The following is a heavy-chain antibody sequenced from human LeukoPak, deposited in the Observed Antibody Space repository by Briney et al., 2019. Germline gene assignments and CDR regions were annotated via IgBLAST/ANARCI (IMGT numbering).Heavy chain of an antibody. CDR3: ARDSPDGSGTYYNGSPGY. D-gene: IGHD3-10*01. V-gene: IGHV1-18*01. Sequence: VASVKVSCKASGYTFSSYGISWVRQAPGQGLEWMGWISAYNGNTNYRQKLQGRVTMTTDTFTGTAYMDLRSLRSDDTAIYYCARDSPDGSGTYYNGSPGYWGQGTLVTVSS. CDR1: GYTFSSYG. J-gene: IGHJ4*02. CDR2: ISAYNGNT.